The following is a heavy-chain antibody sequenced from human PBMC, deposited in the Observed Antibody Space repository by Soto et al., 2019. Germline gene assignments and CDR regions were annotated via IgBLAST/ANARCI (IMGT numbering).Heavy chain of an antibody. CDR3: ARYHYYYCMDV. D-gene: IGHD3-22*01. J-gene: IGHJ6*02. CDR2: MNPNSGNT. V-gene: IGHV1-8*01. Sequence: QVQLVQSGAEVRKPGASVKVSCKASGYTFTTYDINCVRQATGQGLEWMGWMNPNSGNTVYAQKFQGRVTMTRNTSINTAYMELTSLTSDDTAVYYCARYHYYYCMDVWGQGTTVTVSS. CDR1: GYTFTTYD.